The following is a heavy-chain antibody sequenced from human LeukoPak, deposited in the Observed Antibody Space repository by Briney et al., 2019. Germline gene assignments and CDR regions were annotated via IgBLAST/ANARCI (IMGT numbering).Heavy chain of an antibody. CDR1: GFTFSSYA. Sequence: GGSLRLSCAASGFTFSSYAMHWVRQAPGKGLEWVAVISYDGSNKDYADSVKGRFTFSRDNSRNTLHLQMNSLRPEDTAMYYCARRYRSGATNYWGQGTLVTVSS. CDR3: ARRYRSGATNY. V-gene: IGHV3-30*04. D-gene: IGHD1-26*01. J-gene: IGHJ4*02. CDR2: ISYDGSNK.